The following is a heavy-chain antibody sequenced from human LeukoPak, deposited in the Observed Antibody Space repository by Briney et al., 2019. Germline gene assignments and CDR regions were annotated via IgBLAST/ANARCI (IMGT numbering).Heavy chain of an antibody. CDR3: ARDQEGFDY. CDR1: GYTFTSNY. J-gene: IGHJ4*02. Sequence: ASVKVSGKASGYTFTSNYIHWVRQAPGQGLEWMGMIYPRDGSTSYAQKFQGRVTVTRDTSTSKGHMELSGLRSEDTAVYYCARDQEGFDYWGEGTLVTVSS. CDR2: IYPRDGST. V-gene: IGHV1-46*01.